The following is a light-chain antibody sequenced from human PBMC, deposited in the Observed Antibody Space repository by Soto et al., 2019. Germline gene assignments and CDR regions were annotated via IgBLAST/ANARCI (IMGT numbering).Light chain of an antibody. J-gene: IGKJ2*01. CDR1: QSISSE. Sequence: EIVMTQSPATLSVSPGERATLSCRASQSISSELAWYQQKPGQPPRLLIYGASTRATGVPARFTGSGSGSDFTLPNHGLQSEDFAVYYCQQGHNWPLTFGQGTRLEI. V-gene: IGKV3-15*01. CDR3: QQGHNWPLT. CDR2: GAS.